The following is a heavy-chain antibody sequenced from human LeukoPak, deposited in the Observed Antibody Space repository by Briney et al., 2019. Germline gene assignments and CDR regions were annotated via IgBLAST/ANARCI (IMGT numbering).Heavy chain of an antibody. J-gene: IGHJ5*02. Sequence: PSETLSLTCTVSGGSISSSSYYWGWIRQPPGKGLEWIGSIHYSGSTNYNPSLKSRVTISVDTSKNQFSLKLSSVTAADTAVYYCARHPHPRYSSGWQPPIYFDPWGQGTLVTVSS. D-gene: IGHD6-19*01. CDR2: IHYSGST. V-gene: IGHV4-39*01. CDR3: ARHPHPRYSSGWQPPIYFDP. CDR1: GGSISSSSYY.